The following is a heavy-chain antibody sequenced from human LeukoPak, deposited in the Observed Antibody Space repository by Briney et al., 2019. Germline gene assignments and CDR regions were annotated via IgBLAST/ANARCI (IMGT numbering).Heavy chain of an antibody. V-gene: IGHV3-21*01. Sequence: GGSLRLSCAASGFTFSSYSMNWVCQAPGKGLEWVSSISSSSSYIYYADSVKGRFTISRDNAKNSLYLQMNSLRTEDTAVYYCATPGGGIAVAGLDYWGQGTLVTVSS. CDR1: GFTFSSYS. CDR2: ISSSSSYI. CDR3: ATPGGGIAVAGLDY. J-gene: IGHJ4*02. D-gene: IGHD6-19*01.